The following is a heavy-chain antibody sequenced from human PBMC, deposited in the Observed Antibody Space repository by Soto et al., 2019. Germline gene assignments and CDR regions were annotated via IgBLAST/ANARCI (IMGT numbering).Heavy chain of an antibody. Sequence: SETLSLTCTVSDGSLSSYYWTWIRQPPGKGLEWIGYVYYSGNTNYNPSLKSRVTISVDTSKNQFSLKLSSVTAADTAVYYCARDGGDSSGSPFDYWGQGTLVTVSS. V-gene: IGHV4-59*12. D-gene: IGHD3-22*01. CDR2: VYYSGNT. J-gene: IGHJ4*02. CDR3: ARDGGDSSGSPFDY. CDR1: DGSLSSYY.